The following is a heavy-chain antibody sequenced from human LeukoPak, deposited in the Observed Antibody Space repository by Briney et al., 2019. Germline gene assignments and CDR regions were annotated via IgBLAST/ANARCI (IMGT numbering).Heavy chain of an antibody. Sequence: GGSLRLSCAASGFTFSSYSMNWVRQAPGKGLEWVGRIKTKTDGGTTDYATAVKDRFTISRDDSKNTLYLQMNSLRPDDTAVYYCTSTLGYWGQGTLVTVSS. CDR3: TSTLGY. CDR2: IKTKTDGGTT. J-gene: IGHJ4*02. CDR1: GFTFSSYS. D-gene: IGHD7-27*01. V-gene: IGHV3-15*01.